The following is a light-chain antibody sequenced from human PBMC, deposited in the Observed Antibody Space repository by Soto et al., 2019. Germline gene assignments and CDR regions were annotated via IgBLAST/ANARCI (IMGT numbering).Light chain of an antibody. CDR2: AAS. J-gene: IGKJ5*01. CDR1: ESISRH. V-gene: IGKV1-39*01. Sequence: DIQMTQSPSSLSASVGDRVTITCRASESISRHLNWYQQKPGKAPTLLIYAASSLQNGVPSRFSGGGSGTDFTLTISNLQPEDFATYYCQQSYSPLSITFGQGTRLEIK. CDR3: QQSYSPLSIT.